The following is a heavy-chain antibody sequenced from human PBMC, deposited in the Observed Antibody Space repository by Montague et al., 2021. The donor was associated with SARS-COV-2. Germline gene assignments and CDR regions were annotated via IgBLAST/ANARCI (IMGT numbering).Heavy chain of an antibody. V-gene: IGHV4-39*07. CDR1: GGSISSSSYY. D-gene: IGHD2-21*01. CDR2: IYYSGSVTT. Sequence: SETLSLTCTVSGGSISSSSYYWGWIRQPPGKGLEWIGYIYYSGSVTTSYNPSLKSRVSISVDTSENQFSLKLTSVTAADTAVYYCARRGGGEVFARFMYWCFDVWGRGSLVTVSS. CDR3: ARRGGGEVFARFMYWCFDV. J-gene: IGHJ2*01.